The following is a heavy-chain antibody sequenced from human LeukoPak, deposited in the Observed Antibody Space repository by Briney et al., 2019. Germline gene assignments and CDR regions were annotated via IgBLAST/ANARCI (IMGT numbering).Heavy chain of an antibody. CDR2: IYYSGST. V-gene: IGHV4-39*02. J-gene: IGHJ4*02. D-gene: IGHD6-13*01. CDR3: ARDSGYSSSWYFGIFDY. Sequence: PSETLSLTCTVSGGSISSSYYYWGWIRQPPGKGLEWIGSIYYSGSTYYNPSLKSRVTISVDTSKNQFSLKLRSVTAADTAVYYCARDSGYSSSWYFGIFDYWGQGTLVTVSS. CDR1: GGSISSSYYY.